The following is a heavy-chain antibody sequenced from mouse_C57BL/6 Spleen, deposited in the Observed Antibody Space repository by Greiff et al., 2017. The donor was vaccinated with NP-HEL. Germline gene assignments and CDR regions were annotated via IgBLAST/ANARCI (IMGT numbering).Heavy chain of an antibody. D-gene: IGHD2-3*01. CDR1: GFTFSSYG. CDR2: ISSGGSYT. V-gene: IGHV5-6*02. CDR3: ARRGYDGYPFAY. J-gene: IGHJ3*01. Sequence: EVKLMESGGDLVKPGGSLKLSCAASGFTFSSYGMSWVRQTPDKRLEWVATISSGGSYTYYPDSVKGRVTISRDNAKNTLYLQMSSLKSEDTAMYYCARRGYDGYPFAYWGQGTLVTVSA.